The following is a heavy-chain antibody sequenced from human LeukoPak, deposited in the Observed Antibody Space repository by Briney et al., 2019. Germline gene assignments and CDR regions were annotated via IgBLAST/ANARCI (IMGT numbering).Heavy chain of an antibody. CDR1: GGSISSSSYY. CDR3: ARDPAYYDSSGYRGLGFDP. D-gene: IGHD3-22*01. Sequence: SETLSLTCTVSGGSISSSSYYWGWIRQPPGKGLEWIGSIYYSGSTYYNPSLKSRVTISVDTSKNQFSLKLSSVTAADTAVYYCARDPAYYDSSGYRGLGFDPWGQGTLVTVSS. J-gene: IGHJ5*02. V-gene: IGHV4-39*07. CDR2: IYYSGST.